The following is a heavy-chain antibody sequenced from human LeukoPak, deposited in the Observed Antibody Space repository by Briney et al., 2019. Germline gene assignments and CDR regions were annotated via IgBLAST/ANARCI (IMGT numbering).Heavy chain of an antibody. V-gene: IGHV3-30*02. J-gene: IGHJ3*02. CDR1: GFTFSSYG. CDR2: IRYDGSNK. D-gene: IGHD6-6*01. Sequence: GGSLRLSCAASGFTFSSYGMHWVRQAPGKGLEWVAFIRYDGSNKYYADSVKGRFTISRDNSKNTLYLQMNSLRAEDTAVYYCAKGYGSSYAFDIWGQGTMVTVSS. CDR3: AKGYGSSYAFDI.